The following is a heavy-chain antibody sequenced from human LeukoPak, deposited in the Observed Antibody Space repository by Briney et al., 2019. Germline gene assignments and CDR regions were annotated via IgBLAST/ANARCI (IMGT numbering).Heavy chain of an antibody. Sequence: ASVKVSCKASGYTFTNYYIHWVRQAPGQGLEWMGLINPGGDNTDYAQNFQGRVTMTRDTSTSTVYMGLSCLRSEDTAVYYCARIRDGYNDAYDIWGQGTMVTVSS. V-gene: IGHV1-46*01. CDR1: GYTFTNYY. CDR3: ARIRDGYNDAYDI. J-gene: IGHJ3*02. CDR2: INPGGDNT. D-gene: IGHD5-24*01.